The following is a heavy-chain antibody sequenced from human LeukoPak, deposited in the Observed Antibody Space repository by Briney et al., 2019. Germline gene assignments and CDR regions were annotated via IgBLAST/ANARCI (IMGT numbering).Heavy chain of an antibody. Sequence: PSETLSLTCTVSGDSISSSSYYWGWIRQPPGKGLESIGNIYYSGSTYYNPSLKSRVTISVDTSKNQFSLKLSSVTAADTAVYYCARAEPTQTLWFGELLQYYFDYWGQGTLVTVSS. D-gene: IGHD3-10*01. CDR1: GDSISSSSYY. V-gene: IGHV4-39*07. J-gene: IGHJ4*02. CDR3: ARAEPTQTLWFGELLQYYFDY. CDR2: IYYSGST.